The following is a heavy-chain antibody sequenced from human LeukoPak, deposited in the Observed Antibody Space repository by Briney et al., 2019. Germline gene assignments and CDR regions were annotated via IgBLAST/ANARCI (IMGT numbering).Heavy chain of an antibody. J-gene: IGHJ4*01. D-gene: IGHD6-19*01. CDR1: GYTFTNYD. CDR2: MDPNTGNT. V-gene: IGHV1-8*03. CDR3: AAHPHYSSGWFDY. Sequence: GASVKVSCKASGYTFTNYDINWVRQATGQGLEWLGWMDPNTGNTGYAQKFQGRVTITRNTSISTAYMELSSLRSEDTAVYYCAAHPHYSSGWFDYWGQGTLVTV.